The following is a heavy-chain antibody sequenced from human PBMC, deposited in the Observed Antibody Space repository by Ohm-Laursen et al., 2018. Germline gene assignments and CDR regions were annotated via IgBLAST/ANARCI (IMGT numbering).Heavy chain of an antibody. V-gene: IGHV1-18*04. D-gene: IGHD1-26*01. J-gene: IGHJ4*02. CDR2: IGTFNNKT. Sequence: ASVKVSCKVSGYTFVSYAISWVRQAPGQGLEWMGWIGTFNNKTNYAQKFQGRVTMTRDTSISTAYMELSRLRSDDTAVYYCARGIVGANGDFDYWGQGTLVTVSS. CDR1: GYTFVSYA. CDR3: ARGIVGANGDFDY.